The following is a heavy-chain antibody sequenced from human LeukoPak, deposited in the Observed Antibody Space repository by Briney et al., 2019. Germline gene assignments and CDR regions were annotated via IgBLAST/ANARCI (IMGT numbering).Heavy chain of an antibody. CDR3: ARGPSLDVLMVFAIRWYFDL. J-gene: IGHJ2*01. V-gene: IGHV4-34*01. Sequence: SETLSLTCAVYGGSFSGYYWNWIRQSPGKGLEWIGEIDHSGSTNYNPSLKSRVTISVDTSKKRFSLKLSSVTAADTAVYYRARGPSLDVLMVFAIRWYFDLWGRGTLVTVSS. D-gene: IGHD2-8*01. CDR1: GGSFSGYY. CDR2: IDHSGST.